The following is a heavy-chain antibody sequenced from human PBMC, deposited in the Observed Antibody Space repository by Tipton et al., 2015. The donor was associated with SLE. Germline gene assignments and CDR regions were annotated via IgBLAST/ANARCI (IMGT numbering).Heavy chain of an antibody. V-gene: IGHV1-18*01. J-gene: IGHJ3*02. Sequence: QVQLVQSGAEVKKPGASVKVSCKASGYTFTSYGISWVRQAPGQGLEWMGWISAYNGNTNYAQKFQDRVTITRDRSMSTAYMELSSLRSEDTAMYYCARSSRYYYDSSGYGAFDIWGQGTMVTVSS. CDR1: GYTFTSYG. D-gene: IGHD3-22*01. CDR3: ARSSRYYYDSSGYGAFDI. CDR2: ISAYNGNT.